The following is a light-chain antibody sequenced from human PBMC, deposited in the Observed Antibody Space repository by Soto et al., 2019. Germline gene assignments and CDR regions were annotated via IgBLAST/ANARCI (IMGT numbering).Light chain of an antibody. V-gene: IGKV4-1*01. J-gene: IGKJ1*01. CDR1: QTVLYSSNNKNY. CDR3: QQYYDTPWT. Sequence: DIVMTQSPDSLAVSLGERATINCKSSQTVLYSSNNKNYLAWYQQKPGQPPKLLIYWASTRESGVPDRFSGSGSGTDFTLTSSSLQAEDVAVYYCQQYYDTPWTFGQGTEVEIK. CDR2: WAS.